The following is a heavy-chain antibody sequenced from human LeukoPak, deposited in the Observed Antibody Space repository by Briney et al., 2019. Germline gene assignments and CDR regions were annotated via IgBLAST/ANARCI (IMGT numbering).Heavy chain of an antibody. CDR3: AKDFCSSTSCYWYYYYYGMDV. J-gene: IGHJ6*02. V-gene: IGHV3-53*01. CDR1: GFTVSSNY. CDR2: IYSGGST. Sequence: GSLRLSCAASGFTVSSNYMSWVRQAPGKGLEWVSVIYSGGSTYYADSVKGRFTISRDNSKNTLYLQMNSLRAEDTAVYYCAKDFCSSTSCYWYYYYYGMDVWGQGTTVTVSS. D-gene: IGHD2-2*01.